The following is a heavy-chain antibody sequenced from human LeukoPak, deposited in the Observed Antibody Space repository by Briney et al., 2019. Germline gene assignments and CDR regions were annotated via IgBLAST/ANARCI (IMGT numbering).Heavy chain of an antibody. CDR3: ARDPGPMIDY. V-gene: IGHV4-4*07. D-gene: IGHD7-27*01. Sequence: SETLSLTCAVYGGSFSGYYWSWIRQPPGKGLEWIGRIYTSGSTNYNPSLKSRVTMSVDTSKNQFSLKLSSVTAADTAVYYCARDPGPMIDYWGQGTLVTVSS. J-gene: IGHJ4*02. CDR2: IYTSGST. CDR1: GGSFSGYY.